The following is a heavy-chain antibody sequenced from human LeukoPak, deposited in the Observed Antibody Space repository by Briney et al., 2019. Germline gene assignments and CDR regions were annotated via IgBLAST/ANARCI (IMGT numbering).Heavy chain of an antibody. V-gene: IGHV6-1*01. CDR1: GDSVSSNSAA. Sequence: SQTLSLTCAISGDSVSSNSAAWNWLRQSPSSGLEGLGRTYYRSKWHNDYAVFVKSRITINPDTSKNQFSLQLNSVTPEDTAVYYCARGDSGFSAYYFDYWGQGTLVTVSS. CDR3: ARGDSGFSAYYFDY. J-gene: IGHJ4*02. D-gene: IGHD6-25*01. CDR2: TYYRSKWHN.